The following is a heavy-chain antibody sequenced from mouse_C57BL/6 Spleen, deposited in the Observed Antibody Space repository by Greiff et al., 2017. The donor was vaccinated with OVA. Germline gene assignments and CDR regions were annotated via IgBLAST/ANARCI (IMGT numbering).Heavy chain of an antibody. CDR1: GYTFTSYW. J-gene: IGHJ2*01. CDR3: ASAWDGFDY. D-gene: IGHD4-1*01. V-gene: IGHV1-52*01. CDR2: IDPSDSAT. Sequence: QVQLQQPGAELVRPGSSVKLSCKASGYTFTSYWMHWVKQRPIQGLEWIGNIDPSDSATHYNQKFKDKATLTVDKSSSTAYMQLSSLTSEDSAVYYCASAWDGFDYWGQGTTLTVSS.